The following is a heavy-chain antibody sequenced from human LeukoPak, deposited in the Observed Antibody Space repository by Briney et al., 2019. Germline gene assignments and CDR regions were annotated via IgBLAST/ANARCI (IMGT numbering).Heavy chain of an antibody. Sequence: GGSLRLSCAVSGFSVSANYMSWVRQAPGKGLEWVSLIYSGGTTYYGDAVKGRFTISRDNSKNTLYLQMSSLRAEDTAVYYCASASAWYRIDYRGQGTLVSVSS. J-gene: IGHJ4*02. CDR2: IYSGGTT. CDR3: ASASAWYRIDY. D-gene: IGHD6-19*01. V-gene: IGHV3-66*01. CDR1: GFSVSANY.